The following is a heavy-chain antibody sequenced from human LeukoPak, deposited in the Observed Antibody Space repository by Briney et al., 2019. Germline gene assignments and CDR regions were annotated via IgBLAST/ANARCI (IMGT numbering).Heavy chain of an antibody. D-gene: IGHD1-26*01. CDR3: ARGSGSYYSGAFNI. J-gene: IGHJ3*02. CDR2: IYHSGST. Sequence: SETLSLTCAVSGGSISSSQWWTWVRQPPGKGLEWIGEIYHSGSTNYNPSLKSRVSMSVDKSKNQFSLKLSSVTAADTAAYFCARGSGSYYSGAFNIWGQGTMVTVSS. CDR1: GGSISSSQW. V-gene: IGHV4-4*02.